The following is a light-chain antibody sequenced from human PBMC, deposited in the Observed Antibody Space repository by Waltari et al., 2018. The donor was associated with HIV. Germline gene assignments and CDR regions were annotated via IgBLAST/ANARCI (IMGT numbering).Light chain of an antibody. CDR1: SSDVGIYYY. J-gene: IGLJ1*01. V-gene: IGLV2-14*01. CDR2: EVS. CDR3: FSYTSRSTPYV. Sequence: QSALTQPASVSGSPGQSITISCTGTSSDVGIYYYVYWYQQHPGKAPNLMLFEVSNRPSGVSNRFSGSKSGNTASLTISGLQAEDEADYYCFSYTSRSTPYVFGTGTKVTVL.